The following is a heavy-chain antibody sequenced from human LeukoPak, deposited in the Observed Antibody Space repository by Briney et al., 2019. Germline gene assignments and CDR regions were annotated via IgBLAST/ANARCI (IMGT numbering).Heavy chain of an antibody. D-gene: IGHD6-19*01. CDR1: GFTFSVYG. Sequence: GGSLRLSCAASGFTFSVYGMHWVRQAPGKGLEWVAVMWYDGSKEYYADSVKGRSTISRDTPTNMLYLQMNSLRAEDTAVYYCARELGSGTFDYWGQGTLVTVSS. CDR2: MWYDGSKE. CDR3: ARELGSGTFDY. V-gene: IGHV3-33*01. J-gene: IGHJ4*02.